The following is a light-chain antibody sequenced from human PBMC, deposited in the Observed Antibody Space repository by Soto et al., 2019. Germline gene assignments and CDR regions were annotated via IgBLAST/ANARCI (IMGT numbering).Light chain of an antibody. V-gene: IGLV2-14*01. Sequence: QSALTQPASVSGSPGQSITISCTGTSSDVGGYNFVSWYQQHPDKAPKLMIYDVTNRPSGVSNRFSGSKSGNTASLTISGLQAYDEADYYCSSYTSISTYVFGTGTKLTVL. CDR1: SSDVGGYNF. J-gene: IGLJ1*01. CDR2: DVT. CDR3: SSYTSISTYV.